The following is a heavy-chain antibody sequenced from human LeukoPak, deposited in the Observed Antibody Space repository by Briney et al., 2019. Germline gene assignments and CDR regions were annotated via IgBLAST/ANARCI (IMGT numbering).Heavy chain of an antibody. CDR1: GSTFSDYY. CDR3: ARYEGAAGAFDF. CDR2: ISNSGNTI. V-gene: IGHV3-11*01. D-gene: IGHD6-13*01. J-gene: IGHJ3*01. Sequence: GGSLRLSCAASGSTFSDYYMGWIRQAPGKGLEWVSYISNSGNTIYYADSVKGRFTISRDDAKNSLYLQMNSLRAEDTAVFYCARYEGAAGAFDFWGQGTMVTVSS.